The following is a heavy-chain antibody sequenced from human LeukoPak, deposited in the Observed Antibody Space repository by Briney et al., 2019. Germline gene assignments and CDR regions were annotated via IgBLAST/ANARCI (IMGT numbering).Heavy chain of an antibody. D-gene: IGHD6-19*01. Sequence: GGSLRLSCAASGFTFTRYSMNWVRQAPGKGLEWVSSIGGDGNYIYYAESVKGRFTISRDNAKNSLYLQMNSLRAEDTAVYYCARATTEAGISVTGTAYWGQGTLVTVSS. CDR1: GFTFTRYS. CDR2: IGGDGNYI. CDR3: ARATTEAGISVTGTAY. V-gene: IGHV3-21*01. J-gene: IGHJ4*02.